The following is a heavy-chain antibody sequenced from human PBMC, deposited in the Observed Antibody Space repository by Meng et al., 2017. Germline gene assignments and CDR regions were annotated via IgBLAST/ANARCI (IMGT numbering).Heavy chain of an antibody. CDR1: GGSSSRSKG. CDR2: IYHGGST. D-gene: IGHD2-15*01. J-gene: IGHJ4*02. Sequence: QVLLHAAGSGWVKPCGHLPLPLLVYGGSSSRSKGWSGVRQPPGKGLEWIGEIYHGGSTNYNPSLKSRVTISVDKSKNQFSLKLSSVTAADTAVYYCARVVAATTLFLDYWGQGTLVTVSS. V-gene: IGHV4-4*02. CDR3: ARVVAATTLFLDY.